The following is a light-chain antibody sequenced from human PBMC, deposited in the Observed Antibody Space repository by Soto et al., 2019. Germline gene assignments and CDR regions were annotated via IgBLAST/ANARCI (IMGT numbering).Light chain of an antibody. Sequence: DIVMTQSPLSLPVTPGEPASISCRSSQSLLHANGYNYLDWYLQKPGQSPQLLIYLGSNRASGVPERFSASGSGTDFTLRISRVEAEDVGVYYCMQGVQSPGFGQGTKLEIK. CDR1: QSLLHANGYNY. CDR2: LGS. CDR3: MQGVQSPG. J-gene: IGKJ2*01. V-gene: IGKV2-28*01.